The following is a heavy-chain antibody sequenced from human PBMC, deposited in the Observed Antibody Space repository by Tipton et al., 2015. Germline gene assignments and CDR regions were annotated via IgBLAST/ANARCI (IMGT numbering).Heavy chain of an antibody. V-gene: IGHV3-7*01. CDR1: GFTFSSYW. CDR2: IKQDGSEK. J-gene: IGHJ4*02. D-gene: IGHD2-15*01. CDR3: ASRYCSGGSCYPYWDY. Sequence: SLRLSGAASGFTFSSYWMSWVRQAPGKGLEWVANIKQDGSEKYYVDSVKGRFTISRDNAKNSLYLQMNSLRAEDTAVYYCASRYCSGGSCYPYWDYWGPGTLVTVSS.